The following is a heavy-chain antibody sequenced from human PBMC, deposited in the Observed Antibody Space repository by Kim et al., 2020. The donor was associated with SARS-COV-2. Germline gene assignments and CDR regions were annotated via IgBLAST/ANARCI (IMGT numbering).Heavy chain of an antibody. CDR3: ARDEVSLDY. Sequence: GGSPRLSCVASGFTFRNYGIHWVRQAPGKGLEWVAVAWYDGIKKDYADSVKGRFTVSRDNSKNTVYLELNSLRAEDTAVYYCARDEVSLDYWGQGTRVTVSS. CDR2: AWYDGIKK. V-gene: IGHV3-33*01. CDR1: GFTFRNYG. J-gene: IGHJ4*02.